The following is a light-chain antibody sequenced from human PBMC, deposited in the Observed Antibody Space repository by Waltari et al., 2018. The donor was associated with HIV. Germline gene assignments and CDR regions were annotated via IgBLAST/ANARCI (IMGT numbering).Light chain of an antibody. Sequence: ATLSCRASQSISSTFLAWYQKKPGQAPRLLIYGASSRATGVPDRFTGGGSGTDFTLNVTRLEPEDFALYYCQQYGNSPYTFGQGTNLE. CDR1: QSISSTF. J-gene: IGKJ2*01. CDR3: QQYGNSPYT. CDR2: GAS. V-gene: IGKV3-20*01.